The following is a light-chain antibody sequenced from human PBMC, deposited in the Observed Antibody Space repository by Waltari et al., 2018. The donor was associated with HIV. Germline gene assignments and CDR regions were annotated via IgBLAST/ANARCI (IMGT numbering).Light chain of an antibody. J-gene: IGLJ3*02. CDR1: ISDIGSNT. Sequence: QSVLTQPPSASGTPGQRVTISCSGSISDIGSNTVNWYQQHPGTAPKLLIYSNDQRPSGVPVRFSGSKSGTSASLSISGVRSEYEADYYCATWDDSLDGPMFGGGTKLTVL. CDR3: ATWDDSLDGPM. CDR2: SND. V-gene: IGLV1-44*01.